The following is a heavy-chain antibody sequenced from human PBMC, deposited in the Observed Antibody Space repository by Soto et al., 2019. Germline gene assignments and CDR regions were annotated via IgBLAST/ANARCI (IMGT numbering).Heavy chain of an antibody. V-gene: IGHV4-30-2*01. CDR1: GGSISSGGYS. J-gene: IGHJ4*02. CDR2: IYHSGST. Sequence: SETLSLTCAVSGGSISSGGYSWSWIRQPPGKGLEWIGYIYHSGSTYYNPSLKSRVTISVDRSKNQFSLKLSSVTAADTAVYYCARAYDYVDYYFDYWGQGTLVTVSS. D-gene: IGHD3-16*01. CDR3: ARAYDYVDYYFDY.